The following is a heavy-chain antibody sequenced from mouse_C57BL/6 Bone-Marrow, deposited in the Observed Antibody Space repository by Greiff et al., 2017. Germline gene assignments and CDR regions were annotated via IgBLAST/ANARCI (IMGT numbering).Heavy chain of an antibody. CDR1: GFSLSTFGMG. D-gene: IGHD1-1*01. CDR3: ARIITTVVRRYFDY. Sequence: QVTLKVSGPGILQPSQTLSLTCSFSGFSLSTFGMGVGWIRQPSGKGLEWLAHIWWDGDKYYNPALKRRPTLSKDTSKNPVFLKIANVDTADTATYYCARIITTVVRRYFDYWGQGTTLTVSS. J-gene: IGHJ2*01. CDR2: IWWDGDK. V-gene: IGHV8-8*01.